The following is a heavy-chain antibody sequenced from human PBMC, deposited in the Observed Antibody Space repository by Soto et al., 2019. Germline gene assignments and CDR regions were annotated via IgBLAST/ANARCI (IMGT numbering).Heavy chain of an antibody. J-gene: IGHJ6*02. CDR2: IIPIFGTA. CDR3: ASGRIAVAETYYGMDV. Sequence: SVKVSCKASGGTFSSYAISWVRQAPGQGLEWMGGIIPIFGTANYAQKFQGRVTITADKSTSTAYMELSSLRSEDTAVYYCASGRIAVAETYYGMDVWGQGTTVTVSS. D-gene: IGHD6-19*01. CDR1: GGTFSSYA. V-gene: IGHV1-69*06.